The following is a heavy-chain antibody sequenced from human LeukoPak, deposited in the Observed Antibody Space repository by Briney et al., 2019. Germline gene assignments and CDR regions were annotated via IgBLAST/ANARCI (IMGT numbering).Heavy chain of an antibody. D-gene: IGHD3-3*01. J-gene: IGHJ4*02. CDR1: GYTFTSYD. CDR2: MNPNSGNT. CDR3: ARGWGSYDFWSGYQTLVY. V-gene: IGHV1-8*03. Sequence: GASVKVSCKASGYTFTSYDINWVRQATGQGLEWMGWMNPNSGNTGYAQKFQGRVTITRNTSISTAYMELSSLRSEDTAVYYCARGWGSYDFWSGYQTLVYWGQGTLVTVSS.